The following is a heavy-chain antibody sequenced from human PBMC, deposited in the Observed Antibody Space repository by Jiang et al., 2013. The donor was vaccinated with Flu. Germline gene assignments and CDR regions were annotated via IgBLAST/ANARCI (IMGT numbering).Heavy chain of an antibody. J-gene: IGHJ3*02. CDR1: GYTFSSYG. Sequence: SGAEVKKPGASVKVSCKASGYTFSSYGVTWVRQAPGQGLEWMGWISAYDGSTNLAQKFQGRVSMTTDTSTSTAYMELRSLRSDDTAVYSCTRDRRYYDGSAYSEDDAFDIWGHGTVVTVSS. CDR2: ISAYDGST. V-gene: IGHV1-18*01. D-gene: IGHD3-22*01. CDR3: TRDRRYYDGSAYSEDDAFDI.